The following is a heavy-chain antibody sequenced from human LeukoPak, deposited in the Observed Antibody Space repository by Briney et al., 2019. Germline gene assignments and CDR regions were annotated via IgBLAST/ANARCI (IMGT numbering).Heavy chain of an antibody. CDR1: GFTFSDYA. D-gene: IGHD3-3*01. J-gene: IGHJ4*02. CDR2: ISSSSSYI. CDR3: ASNPPHYDFWSGYYEGSGYFDY. V-gene: IGHV3-21*01. Sequence: GGSLRLSCAASGFTFSDYAMHWVRQAPGKGLEWVSSISSSSSYIYYADSVKGRFTISRDNAKNSLYLQMNSLRAEDTAVYYCASNPPHYDFWSGYYEGSGYFDYWGQGTLVTVSS.